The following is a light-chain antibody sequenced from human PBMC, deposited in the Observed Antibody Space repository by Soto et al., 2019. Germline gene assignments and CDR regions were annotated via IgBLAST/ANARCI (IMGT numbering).Light chain of an antibody. V-gene: IGKV1-5*01. J-gene: IGKJ5*01. CDR1: QTSTSW. CDR2: DAS. CDR3: QQYNSSSIT. Sequence: DIQMSLSPSNVSASLGDRVTITCRASQTSTSWLAWYQQKPGTAPRLLIYDASSLESGVPSRFSVSGSGTEFTLTISSLQREDVPTYYCQQYNSSSITFGQGTRPANK.